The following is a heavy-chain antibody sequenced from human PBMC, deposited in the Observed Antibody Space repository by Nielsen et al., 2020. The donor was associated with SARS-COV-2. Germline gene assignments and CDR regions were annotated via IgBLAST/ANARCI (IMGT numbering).Heavy chain of an antibody. V-gene: IGHV3-74*01. CDR3: ARADYGDYVGDSGPVDY. CDR1: GFTFSSYW. D-gene: IGHD4-17*01. CDR2: INSDGSSI. J-gene: IGHJ4*02. Sequence: GGSLRLSCAASGFTFSSYWMHWVRQAPGKGLVWVSRINSDGSSISYADSVKGRFTISRDNAKNTLYLQMNSLRAEDTAVYYCARADYGDYVGDSGPVDYWGQGTLVTVSS.